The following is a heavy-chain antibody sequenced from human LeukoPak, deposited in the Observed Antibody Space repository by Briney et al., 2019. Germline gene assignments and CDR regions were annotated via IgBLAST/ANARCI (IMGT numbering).Heavy chain of an antibody. J-gene: IGHJ4*02. CDR1: GGSISSSSYY. CDR2: IYYSGST. D-gene: IGHD2-15*01. Sequence: PSETLSLTCTVSGGSISSSSYYWGWIRQPPGKGLEWIGSIYYSGSTYYNPSLKSRVTISVDTSKNQFSLKRSSVTAADTAVYYCRSGRKGSDYWGQGTLVTVSS. V-gene: IGHV4-39*01. CDR3: RSGRKGSDY.